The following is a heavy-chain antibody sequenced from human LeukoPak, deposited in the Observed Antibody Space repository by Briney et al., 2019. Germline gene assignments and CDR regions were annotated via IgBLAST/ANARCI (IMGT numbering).Heavy chain of an antibody. CDR2: IWYDGTNK. V-gene: IGHV3-33*06. CDR3: AKGDGSNNYYMDV. J-gene: IGHJ6*03. D-gene: IGHD3-10*01. CDR1: GFTFSNYG. Sequence: GGALRLSCAASGFTFSNYGMHWVRQAPGKGLGWVAVIWYDGTNKFYADSVKGRFTISRDNSRSTLYLQMDTLRAEDTAVYYCAKGDGSNNYYMDVWGKGTTVTVSS.